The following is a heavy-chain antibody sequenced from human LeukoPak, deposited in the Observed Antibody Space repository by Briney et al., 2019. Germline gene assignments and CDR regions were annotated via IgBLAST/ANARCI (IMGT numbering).Heavy chain of an antibody. Sequence: ASVKVSCKASGYTFTGYYIHWVRRAPGQGLEWMGWIHPNSGGTKFAQSFQGRVTLTRDTSITTASMELSSLISNDTAVYFCARTAYPSSSWFDPWGQGTQVTDSS. CDR2: IHPNSGGT. CDR1: GYTFTGYY. J-gene: IGHJ5*02. D-gene: IGHD6-6*01. V-gene: IGHV1-2*02. CDR3: ARTAYPSSSWFDP.